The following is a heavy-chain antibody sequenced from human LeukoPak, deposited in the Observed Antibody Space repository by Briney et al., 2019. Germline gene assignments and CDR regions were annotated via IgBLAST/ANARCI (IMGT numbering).Heavy chain of an antibody. V-gene: IGHV4-4*07. D-gene: IGHD6-19*01. Sequence: SETLSLTCTVSGGSISSYYWSWIWQPAGKGLEWIGRIYTSGSTNYNPSLKSRVTMSVDTSKNQFSLKLSSVTAADTAVYYCARAQRYSSGSYFDYWGQGTLVTVSS. CDR2: IYTSGST. J-gene: IGHJ4*02. CDR3: ARAQRYSSGSYFDY. CDR1: GGSISSYY.